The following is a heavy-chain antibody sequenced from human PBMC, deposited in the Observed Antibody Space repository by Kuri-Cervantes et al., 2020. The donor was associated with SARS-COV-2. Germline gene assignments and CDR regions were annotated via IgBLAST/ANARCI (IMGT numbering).Heavy chain of an antibody. V-gene: IGHV4-34*01. Sequence: ESLKISCAVYGGSFSGYYWSWIRQPPGKGLEWIGEINHSGSTNYNPSLKSRVTISVDTSKNQFSLKLSSVTAADTAVYYCARRVTYYDFSGYYYYMDVWGKGTTVTVSS. D-gene: IGHD3-3*01. CDR3: ARRVTYYDFSGYYYYMDV. CDR1: GGSFSGYY. J-gene: IGHJ6*03. CDR2: INHSGST.